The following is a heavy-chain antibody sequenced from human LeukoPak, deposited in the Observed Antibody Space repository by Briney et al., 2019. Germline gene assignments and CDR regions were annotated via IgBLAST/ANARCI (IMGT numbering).Heavy chain of an antibody. J-gene: IGHJ4*02. CDR2: TYTSGST. V-gene: IGHV4-61*02. CDR3: ARAIAVAGTGAFDY. CDR1: GGSISSGSYY. Sequence: SQTLSLTCTVSGGSISSGSYYWSWIRQPAGKGLEWIGRTYTSGSTNYNPSLKSRVTISVDTSKNQFSLKLSSVTAADTAVYYCARAIAVAGTGAFDYWGQGTLVTVSS. D-gene: IGHD6-19*01.